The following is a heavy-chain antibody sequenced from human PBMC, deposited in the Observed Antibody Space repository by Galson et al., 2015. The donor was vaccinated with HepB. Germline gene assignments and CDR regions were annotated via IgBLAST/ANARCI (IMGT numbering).Heavy chain of an antibody. CDR2: IYYSGST. Sequence: ETLSLTCTVSCGSISSYYWSWIRQPPGKGLEWIGYIYYSGSTNYNPSLKSRVTISVDTSKNQFSLKLSSVTAADTAVYYCARDREVGRFGESIFDYWGQGTLVTVSS. CDR1: CGSISSYY. V-gene: IGHV4-59*01. CDR3: ARDREVGRFGESIFDY. D-gene: IGHD3-10*01. J-gene: IGHJ4*02.